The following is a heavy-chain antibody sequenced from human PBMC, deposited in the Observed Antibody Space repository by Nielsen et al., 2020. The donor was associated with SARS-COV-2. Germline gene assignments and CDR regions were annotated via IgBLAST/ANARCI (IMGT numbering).Heavy chain of an antibody. V-gene: IGHV3-9*01. J-gene: IGHJ4*02. CDR3: TKVKKLGYCATPSCYGEYYFDS. CDR2: INWNSDSI. CDR1: GFTFSSYG. D-gene: IGHD2-15*01. Sequence: SLKISCAASGFTFSSYGMHWVRQAPGKGLEWVSGINWNSDSIAYADSVKGRFTISRDNAKNSLFLQMHSLRLEDTAFYYCTKVKKLGYCATPSCYGEYYFDSWGQGTLVTVSS.